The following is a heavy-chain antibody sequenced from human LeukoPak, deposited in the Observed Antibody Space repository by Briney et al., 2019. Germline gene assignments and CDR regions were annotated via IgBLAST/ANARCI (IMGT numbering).Heavy chain of an antibody. Sequence: GSLRLSCAASGFTSSDYYMSWIRQAPGKGLEWVSYISSSGSTIYYADSVKGRFTISRDNAKNSLYLQMNSLRAEDTAVYYCARTRYSYGSAFDYWGQGTLVTVSS. D-gene: IGHD5-18*01. CDR1: GFTSSDYY. J-gene: IGHJ4*02. CDR3: ARTRYSYGSAFDY. CDR2: ISSSGSTI. V-gene: IGHV3-11*04.